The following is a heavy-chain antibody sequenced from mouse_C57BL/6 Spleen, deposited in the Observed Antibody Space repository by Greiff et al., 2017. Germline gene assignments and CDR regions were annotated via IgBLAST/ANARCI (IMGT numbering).Heavy chain of an antibody. D-gene: IGHD2-10*01. J-gene: IGHJ3*01. CDR1: GYTFTSYW. V-gene: IGHV1-50*01. CDR2: IDPADSYT. Sequence: VQLQQPGAELVKPGASVKLSCKASGYTFTSYWMQWVKQRPGQGLEWIGEIDPADSYTNYNQKFKGKATLTVDTSSSTAYMQLSSLTSEDSAVYCCAAYYGNRFAYWGQGTLVTVSA. CDR3: AAYYGNRFAY.